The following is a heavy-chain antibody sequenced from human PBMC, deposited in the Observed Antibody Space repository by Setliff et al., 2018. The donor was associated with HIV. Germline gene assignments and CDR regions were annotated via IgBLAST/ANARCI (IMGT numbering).Heavy chain of an antibody. CDR3: AKGVKWLDP. J-gene: IGHJ5*02. D-gene: IGHD3-16*01. Sequence: GESLKISCEVSGFIVSSSYMTWVRQAPGKGLEWVSTIYGDGRTYYADSVKGRFTISGDNSNNILYLQMNSLLAEDTAVYYCAKGVKWLDPWGQGTLVTVSS. CDR1: GFIVSSSY. V-gene: IGHV3-53*01. CDR2: IYGDGRT.